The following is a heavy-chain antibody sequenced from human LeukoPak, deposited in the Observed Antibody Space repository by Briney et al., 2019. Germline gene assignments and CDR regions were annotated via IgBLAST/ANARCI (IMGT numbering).Heavy chain of an antibody. D-gene: IGHD6-13*01. CDR3: ARGVYIAAAQYAY. CDR2: IYYSGTT. CDR1: GGSISSYY. V-gene: IGHV4-59*01. J-gene: IGHJ4*02. Sequence: SETLSLTCTVSGGSISSYYWSWLRQPPGKELEGMGYIYYSGTTNYNPSLKSRVTISVDTSKNQFSLKLSSVTAADTAVYSCARGVYIAAAQYAYWGQGTLATVSS.